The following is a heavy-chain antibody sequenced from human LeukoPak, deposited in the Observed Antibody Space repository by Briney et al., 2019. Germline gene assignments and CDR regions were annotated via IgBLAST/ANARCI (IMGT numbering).Heavy chain of an antibody. V-gene: IGHV1-18*01. J-gene: IGHJ4*02. CDR3: GRDQQQWLPTIADY. CDR1: GYTFTTYG. CDR2: ISAYNGNT. Sequence: GASVKVSCKASGYTFTTYGISWVRQAPGQGLEWVGWISAYNGNTNYAQKLQGRVTMTTDTSTSTAYMELRSLRSEDTAVYYCGRDQQQWLPTIADYWGQGTLVSVSS. D-gene: IGHD6-19*01.